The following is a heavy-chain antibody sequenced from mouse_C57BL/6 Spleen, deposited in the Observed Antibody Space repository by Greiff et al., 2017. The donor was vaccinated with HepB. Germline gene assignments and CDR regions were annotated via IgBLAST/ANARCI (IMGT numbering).Heavy chain of an antibody. V-gene: IGHV1-62-2*01. CDR1: GYTFTEYT. CDR2: FYPGSGSI. Sequence: QVQLKESGAELVKPGASVKLSCKASGYTFTEYTIHWVKQRSGQGLEWIGWFYPGSGSIKYNEKFKDKATLTADKSSSTVYMELSRLTSEDSAVYFCARHEEGYYYGSYAMDYWGQGTSVTVSS. D-gene: IGHD1-1*01. J-gene: IGHJ4*01. CDR3: ARHEEGYYYGSYAMDY.